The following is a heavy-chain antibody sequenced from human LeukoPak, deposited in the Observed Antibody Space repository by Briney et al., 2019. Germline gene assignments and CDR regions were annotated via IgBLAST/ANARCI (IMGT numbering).Heavy chain of an antibody. CDR2: IYYSGST. CDR1: GGSISSGGYS. V-gene: IGHV4-30-4*07. J-gene: IGHJ3*02. D-gene: IGHD2-15*01. CDR3: ARARSESFCSGAGCSGAAFAI. Sequence: SETLSLTCAVSGGSISSGGYSWSRIRQPPGKGLEWIGYIYYSGSTYYNPSLKRRVTISVDTSTNQFSLKLSSVTAADTAVYYCARARSESFCSGAGCSGAAFAIWGQGTMVTVSS.